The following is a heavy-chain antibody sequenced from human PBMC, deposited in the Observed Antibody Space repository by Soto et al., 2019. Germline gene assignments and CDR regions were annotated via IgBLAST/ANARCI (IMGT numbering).Heavy chain of an antibody. CDR3: ARERVAMVRGVIDPPYNWFDP. V-gene: IGHV1-3*01. Sequence: QVQLVQSGAEVKKPGASVKVSCKASGYTFTSYAMHWVRQAPGQRLEWMGWSNAGNGNTKYSQKFQGRVTITRDTSASTAYMELSSLGSEDTAVYYFARERVAMVRGVIDPPYNWFDPWCQGTLVIVTS. J-gene: IGHJ5*02. D-gene: IGHD3-10*01. CDR1: GYTFTSYA. CDR2: SNAGNGNT.